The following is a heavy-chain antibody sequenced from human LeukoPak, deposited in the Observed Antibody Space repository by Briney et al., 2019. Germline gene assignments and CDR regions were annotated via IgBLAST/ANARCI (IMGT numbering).Heavy chain of an antibody. V-gene: IGHV1-2*02. D-gene: IGHD5-18*01. CDR2: INSNSGGT. J-gene: IGHJ3*02. Sequence: ASVKVSCKASGYTFIGHYMHWVRQAPGQGLEWMGWINSNSGGTKYTQKFQGSVIMIRDTFISTAYMELSRLKSDDTAVYYCARGRIHSWSDAFDIWGQGTTVTVSS. CDR3: ARGRIHSWSDAFDI. CDR1: GYTFIGHY.